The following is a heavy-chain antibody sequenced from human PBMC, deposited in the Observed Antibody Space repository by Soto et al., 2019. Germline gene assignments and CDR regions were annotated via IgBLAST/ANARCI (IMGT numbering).Heavy chain of an antibody. V-gene: IGHV3-21*01. D-gene: IGHD2-15*01. CDR3: ARDLDCSGGSCYSRGYYYGMDV. CDR1: GFTFSSYS. CDR2: ISSSSSYI. J-gene: IGHJ6*02. Sequence: GGSLRLSCAASGFTFSSYSMNWVRQAPGKGLEWVSSISSSSSYIYYADSVKGRFTISRDNAKNSLYLQVNSLRAEDTAVYYCARDLDCSGGSCYSRGYYYGMDVWGQGTNVTVSS.